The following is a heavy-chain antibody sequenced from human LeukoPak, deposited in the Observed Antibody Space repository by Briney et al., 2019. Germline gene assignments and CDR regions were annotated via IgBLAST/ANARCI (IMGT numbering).Heavy chain of an antibody. J-gene: IGHJ4*02. CDR3: ARYGGNSLDY. Sequence: SQTLSLTCTVSGGSIGSVGYYWSWIRQHPGKGLEWIGYIYDSGSTCYNPSLKSRVIISVDTSKNQFSLKLSSVTAADTAVYYCARYGGNSLDYWGQGTLVTVSS. CDR2: IYDSGST. CDR1: GGSIGSVGYY. D-gene: IGHD4-23*01. V-gene: IGHV4-31*03.